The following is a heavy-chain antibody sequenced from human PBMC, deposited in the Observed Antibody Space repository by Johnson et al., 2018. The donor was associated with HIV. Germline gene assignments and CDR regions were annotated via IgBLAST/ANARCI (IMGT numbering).Heavy chain of an antibody. J-gene: IGHJ3*02. CDR2: ISRSGSTI. D-gene: IGHD3-16*01. Sequence: VQLVESGGGLVQPGGSLRLSCAASGFTFSSYEMNWVRQAPGKGLEWVSYISRSGSTIYYAESVKGRFTISRDNAKNSLYLHMNSLRPEDTALYYCTKDMGVTHAFDIWGQGTMVTVSS. CDR3: TKDMGVTHAFDI. V-gene: IGHV3-48*03. CDR1: GFTFSSYE.